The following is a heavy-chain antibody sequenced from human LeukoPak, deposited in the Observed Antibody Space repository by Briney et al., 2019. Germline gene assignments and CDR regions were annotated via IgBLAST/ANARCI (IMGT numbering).Heavy chain of an antibody. CDR1: GFSLRTYR. Sequence: PGGSQRLSCAPYGFSLRTYRMTWVRQAAGKWLGSVSSISPGSSHTYYADSVKGRFTISRDNARNLLYLRMNSLRAEDTAVYYCARVEEAAAFDPWGQGTLVTVSS. D-gene: IGHD2-15*01. CDR3: ARVEEAAAFDP. CDR2: ISPGSSHT. V-gene: IGHV3-21*01. J-gene: IGHJ5*02.